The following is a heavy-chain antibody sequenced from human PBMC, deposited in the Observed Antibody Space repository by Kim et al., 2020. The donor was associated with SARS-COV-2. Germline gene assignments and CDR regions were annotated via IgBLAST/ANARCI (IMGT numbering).Heavy chain of an antibody. Sequence: GGSLRLSCAASGFTFSSYSMNWVRQAPGKGLEWVSSISSSSSYIYYADSVKGRFTISRDNAKNSLYLQMNSLRAEDTAVYYCARLDIVATIPGLYYYGMDVWGQGTTVTVSS. CDR1: GFTFSSYS. CDR2: ISSSSSYI. D-gene: IGHD5-12*01. J-gene: IGHJ6*02. CDR3: ARLDIVATIPGLYYYGMDV. V-gene: IGHV3-21*01.